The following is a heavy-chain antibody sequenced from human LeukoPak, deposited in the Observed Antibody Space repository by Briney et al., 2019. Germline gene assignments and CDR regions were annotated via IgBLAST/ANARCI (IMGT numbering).Heavy chain of an antibody. V-gene: IGHV1-18*01. J-gene: IGHJ4*02. CDR1: GYTFTSYG. CDR2: ISAYNGNT. D-gene: IGHD2-15*01. CDR3: ARVRGGSYYFDY. Sequence: ASVKVSCKASGYTFTSYGISWVRQAPGQGLEWMGWISAYNGNTNYAQKLQGRVIMTADTSTSTAYRELRSVRSDDTAVYYCARVRGGSYYFDYWGQGTLVTVSS.